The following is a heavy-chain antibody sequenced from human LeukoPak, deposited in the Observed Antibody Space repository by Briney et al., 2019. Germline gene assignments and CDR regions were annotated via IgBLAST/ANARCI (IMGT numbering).Heavy chain of an antibody. D-gene: IGHD6-19*01. V-gene: IGHV3-9*01. CDR2: ISWNSGSI. CDR3: AKDMGGEAVAGKDY. Sequence: GGSLRLSCAASGFTFDDYAMHWVRQAPGKGLEWVSGISWNSGSIGYADSVKGRFTISRDNAKNSLYLQMNSLRAEDTALYYCAKDMGGEAVAGKDYWGQGTLVTVSS. J-gene: IGHJ4*02. CDR1: GFTFDDYA.